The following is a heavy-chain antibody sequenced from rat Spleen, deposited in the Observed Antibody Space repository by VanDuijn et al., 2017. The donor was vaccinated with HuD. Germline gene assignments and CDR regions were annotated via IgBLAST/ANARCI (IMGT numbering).Heavy chain of an antibody. V-gene: IGHV2-30*01. CDR2: IWTGGST. J-gene: IGHJ2*01. CDR3: AREGGSYYFFDY. Sequence: QVQLKESGPGLVQPSQTLSLTCTVSGFSLTSYNVHWVRQPTGKGLEWMGIIWTGGSTDYNSALKSRQSISRDTAKSQVFLKMNSLQTEDIATYYCAREGGSYYFFDYWGQGVMVTVSS. D-gene: IGHD1-12*02. CDR1: GFSLTSYN.